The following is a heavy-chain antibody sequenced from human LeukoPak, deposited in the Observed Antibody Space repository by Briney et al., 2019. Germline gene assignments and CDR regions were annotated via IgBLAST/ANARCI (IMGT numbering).Heavy chain of an antibody. D-gene: IGHD3-3*01. V-gene: IGHV3-21*01. CDR3: AGSTYYDFWSGSIQGWFDP. CDR1: GFTFSSYS. J-gene: IGHJ5*02. Sequence: GGSLRLFCAASGFTFSSYSMNWVRQAPGKGLEWVSSISSSSSYIYYADSVKGRFTISRDNAKNSLYLQMNSLRAEDTAVYYCAGSTYYDFWSGSIQGWFDPWGQGTLVTVSS. CDR2: ISSSSSYI.